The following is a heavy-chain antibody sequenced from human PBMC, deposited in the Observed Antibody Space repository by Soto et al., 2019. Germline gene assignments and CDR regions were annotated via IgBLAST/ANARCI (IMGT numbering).Heavy chain of an antibody. Sequence: EVQLVESGGGLVQPGGSLRLSCAASGFTFSNYWMSWVRQAPGKGLEWVANIKQDGSENYYVDSVKGRFTNSRDNTKNSFCLQMNSLRAEDTAVYYCAREHINGWKFDYWGRGTLVTVSS. D-gene: IGHD6-19*01. V-gene: IGHV3-7*01. CDR3: AREHINGWKFDY. CDR2: IKQDGSEN. CDR1: GFTFSNYW. J-gene: IGHJ4*02.